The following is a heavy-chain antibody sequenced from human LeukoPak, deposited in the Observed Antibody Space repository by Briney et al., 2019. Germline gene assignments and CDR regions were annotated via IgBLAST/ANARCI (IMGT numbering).Heavy chain of an antibody. D-gene: IGHD1-7*01. Sequence: GGSLRLSCAASGFTFSSYGMHWVRQAPGKGLEWVTFMRYDGSNEYYADSVKGRFTISRDNSRNTLYLQMNSLRADDMAIYYCAKDRGNWNSDYWGQGTLVTVSS. J-gene: IGHJ4*02. CDR2: MRYDGSNE. V-gene: IGHV3-30*02. CDR1: GFTFSSYG. CDR3: AKDRGNWNSDY.